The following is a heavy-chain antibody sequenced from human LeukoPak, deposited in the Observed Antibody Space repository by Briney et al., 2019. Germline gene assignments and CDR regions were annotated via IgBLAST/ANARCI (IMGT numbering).Heavy chain of an antibody. CDR1: GGSISSSTYY. CDR3: ARHVVAYDYGDY. D-gene: IGHD4-17*01. V-gene: IGHV4-39*01. CDR2: IYYTGST. J-gene: IGHJ4*02. Sequence: SETLSLTCIVSGGSISSSTYYWGWTRQPPGKGGEWIGSIYYTGSTYYNPSLKSRVTISVDTSENQFSLRLSSVTAADTAVYYCARHVVAYDYGDYWGQGTLVTVSS.